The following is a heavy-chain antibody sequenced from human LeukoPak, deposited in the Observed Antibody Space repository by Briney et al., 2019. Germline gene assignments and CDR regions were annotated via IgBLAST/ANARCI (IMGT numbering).Heavy chain of an antibody. CDR3: ARGGRRLTTVGTYNWFDS. D-gene: IGHD4-23*01. V-gene: IGHV4-59*01. CDR2: IYYSGST. Sequence: KPSETLSLTCTVSGGSISSYYWSWIRQPPGKGLEWSGYIYYSGSTNYNPSLKSRVTISVDTSKNQFSLKLSSVTAADTAVYYCARGGRRLTTVGTYNWFDSWGQGTLVTVSS. J-gene: IGHJ5*01. CDR1: GGSISSYY.